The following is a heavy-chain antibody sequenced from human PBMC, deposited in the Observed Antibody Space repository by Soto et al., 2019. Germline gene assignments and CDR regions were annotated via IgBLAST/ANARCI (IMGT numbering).Heavy chain of an antibody. CDR1: GFTFSSYA. CDR2: ISGSGGST. D-gene: IGHD6-13*01. J-gene: IGHJ6*03. V-gene: IGHV3-23*01. Sequence: EVQLLESGGGLVQPGGSLRLSCAASGFTFSSYAMSWVRQAPGKGLEWVSAISGSGGSTYYADSVKGRFTISRDNSKNTLYLQMNSLRAEDTAVYYCAKRLGQQLLYYYYYYMDVWGKGTTVTVSS. CDR3: AKRLGQQLLYYYYYYMDV.